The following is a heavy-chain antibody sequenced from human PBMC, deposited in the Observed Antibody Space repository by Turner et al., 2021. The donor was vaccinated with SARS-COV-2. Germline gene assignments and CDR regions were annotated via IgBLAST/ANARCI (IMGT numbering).Heavy chain of an antibody. V-gene: IGHV3-21*01. J-gene: IGHJ4*02. CDR3: ARELAGRFGGATEIDY. CDR1: GFTFSSFS. CDR2: ISSSSIDI. Sequence: EVQLVVTGGGLVKPAGSLRLSCTASGFTFSSFSTNWVRQAPGKGLELVSFISSSSIDIYYADSVKGRFTISRDNAKNSLYLQMNSLRAEDTAVYYCARELAGRFGGATEIDYWGQGTLVTVSS. D-gene: IGHD1-26*01.